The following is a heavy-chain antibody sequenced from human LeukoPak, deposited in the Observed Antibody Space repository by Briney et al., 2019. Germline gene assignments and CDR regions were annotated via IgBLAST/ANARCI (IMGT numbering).Heavy chain of an antibody. CDR1: GGSISSYY. D-gene: IGHD6-19*01. J-gene: IGHJ6*03. Sequence: SETLSLTCTVSGGSISSYYWSWIRQPPGKGLEWIGYIYYSGSTNYNPSLKSRVTISVDTSKNQFSLKLSSVTAADTAVYYCARHLIRRDYSSGWSQSRYYYYYMDVWGKGTTVTISS. V-gene: IGHV4-59*08. CDR3: ARHLIRRDYSSGWSQSRYYYYYMDV. CDR2: IYYSGST.